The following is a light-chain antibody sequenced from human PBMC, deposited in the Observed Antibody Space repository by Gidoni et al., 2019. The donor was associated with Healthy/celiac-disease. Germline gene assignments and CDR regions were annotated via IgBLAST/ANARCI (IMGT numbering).Light chain of an antibody. V-gene: IGKV3-15*01. CDR3: HQYNNWPRT. Sequence: EIVMTQSPATLSVSPGERATLSCRASQSVSSNLAWYQQKPGQAPRLLIYGASTRATGIPARFSGSGSGTEFTLTISSLQSEDFAVYYCHQYNNWPRTFXXXTKVEIK. CDR1: QSVSSN. CDR2: GAS. J-gene: IGKJ1*01.